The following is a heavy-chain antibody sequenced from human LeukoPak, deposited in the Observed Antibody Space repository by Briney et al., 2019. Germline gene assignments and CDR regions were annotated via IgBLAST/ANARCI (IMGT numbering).Heavy chain of an antibody. D-gene: IGHD6-13*01. Sequence: QPGGSLRLSCAASGFTFSSYAMHWVRQAPGKGLEWVAVISYDGSNKYYADSVKGRFTISRDNSKNTLYLQMNSLRAEDTAVYYCARDWSGYSSSYLDYWGQGTLVTVSS. CDR1: GFTFSSYA. CDR3: ARDWSGYSSSYLDY. V-gene: IGHV3-30-3*01. J-gene: IGHJ4*02. CDR2: ISYDGSNK.